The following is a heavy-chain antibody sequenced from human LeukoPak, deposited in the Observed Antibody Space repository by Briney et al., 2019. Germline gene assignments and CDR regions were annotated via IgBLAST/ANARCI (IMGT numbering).Heavy chain of an antibody. V-gene: IGHV1-2*02. CDR3: ARESRFWSGSSYMDV. CDR1: GYTFTGYY. Sequence: ASVKVSCKASGYTFTGYYMHWVRQAPGQGLEWMGWINPNSGGTNYAQKFQGRVTMTRDTSISTAYMELSRLRSDDTAVYYCARESRFWSGSSYMDVWGKGTTVTVSS. CDR2: INPNSGGT. D-gene: IGHD3-3*01. J-gene: IGHJ6*03.